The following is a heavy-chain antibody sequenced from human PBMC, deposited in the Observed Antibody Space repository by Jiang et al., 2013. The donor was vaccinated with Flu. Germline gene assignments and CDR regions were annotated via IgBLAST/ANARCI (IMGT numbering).Heavy chain of an antibody. CDR1: GFTFSDYY. J-gene: IGHJ4*02. V-gene: IGHV3-11*01. Sequence: GLVKPGGSLRLSCAASGFTFSDYYMTWIRQAPGKGLDWVSHISTSGNTIYYADSVKGRFTISRDNAKNSLYLQMSSLRAEDTAVYYCARASEGGLDYWGQGTLVTVSS. CDR2: ISTSGNTI. CDR3: ARASEGGLDY. D-gene: IGHD3-16*01.